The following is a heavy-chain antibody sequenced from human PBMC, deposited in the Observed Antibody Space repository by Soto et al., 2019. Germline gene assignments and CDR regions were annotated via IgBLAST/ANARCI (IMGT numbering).Heavy chain of an antibody. CDR1: GGTFSSYT. CDR2: IIPILGIA. J-gene: IGHJ5*02. V-gene: IGHV1-69*02. Sequence: QVQLVQSGAEVKKPGSSVKVSCKASGGTFSSYTISWVRQAPGQGLEWMGRIIPILGIANYAQKFQGRVTITADKXRSXAXTELSSLRSEDTAVYYCARTEYYYGSGAHPLGWFDPWGQGTLVTVSS. CDR3: ARTEYYYGSGAHPLGWFDP. D-gene: IGHD3-10*01.